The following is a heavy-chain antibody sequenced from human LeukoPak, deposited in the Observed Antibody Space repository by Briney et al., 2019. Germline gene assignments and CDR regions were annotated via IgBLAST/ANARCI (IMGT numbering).Heavy chain of an antibody. V-gene: IGHV4-4*07. CDR3: ARAYFYDSSGFSV. CDR1: GGSISNYY. CDR2: IYTSEST. J-gene: IGHJ4*02. Sequence: SETLSLTCTVSGGSISNYYWSWIRQPAGKGLECIGHIYTSESTNYNPSLKSRVTMSVDTSKKQFSLKLSSVTAADTALYYCARAYFYDSSGFSVWGQGTLVTVSS. D-gene: IGHD3-22*01.